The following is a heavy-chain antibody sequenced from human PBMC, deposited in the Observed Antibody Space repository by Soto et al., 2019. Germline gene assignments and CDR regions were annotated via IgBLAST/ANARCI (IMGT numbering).Heavy chain of an antibody. Sequence: SETLSLTCAVYGGSFSGYYWSWIRQPPGKGLEWIGEINHSGSTNYNPSLKSRVTISVDTSKNQFSLKLSSVTAADTAVYYCANLRVPAAVEKYYKWFDPWGQGTLVTVSS. CDR3: ANLRVPAAVEKYYKWFDP. D-gene: IGHD2-2*01. J-gene: IGHJ5*02. V-gene: IGHV4-34*01. CDR2: INHSGST. CDR1: GGSFSGYY.